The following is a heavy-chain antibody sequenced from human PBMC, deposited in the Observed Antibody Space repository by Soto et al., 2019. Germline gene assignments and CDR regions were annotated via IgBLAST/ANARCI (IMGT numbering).Heavy chain of an antibody. J-gene: IGHJ4*02. CDR1: GFTFSSDW. D-gene: IGHD4-4*01. V-gene: IGHV3-74*01. CDR2: INMDGSST. CDR3: ARGPRGLYGNDY. Sequence: PGGSLRLSCAASGFTFSSDWVHWVRQAAGKGLVWVSRINMDGSSTNYADSVKGRFTISRDNAKNTLYLQMNSLRADDTAVYYCARGPRGLYGNDYWGQGALVTVS.